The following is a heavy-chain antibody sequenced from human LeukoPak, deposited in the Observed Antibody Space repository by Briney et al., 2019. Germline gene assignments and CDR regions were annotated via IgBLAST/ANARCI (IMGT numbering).Heavy chain of an antibody. J-gene: IGHJ4*02. CDR1: GFTFSSYS. CDR2: ISSSSRTI. V-gene: IGHV3-48*01. Sequence: PGGSLTLSCAASGFTFSSYSMNWVRQAPGKGLEWVSPISSSSRTIYYADSVKGQFTLPRDNDKDSLYLQMHSQRGEHTTVYYCAGSREQSLVFGHWGQGTLVTVSS. D-gene: IGHD6-19*01. CDR3: AGSREQSLVFGH.